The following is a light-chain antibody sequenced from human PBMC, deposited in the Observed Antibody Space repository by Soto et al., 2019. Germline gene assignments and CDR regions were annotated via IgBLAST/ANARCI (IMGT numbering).Light chain of an antibody. CDR3: QQSYSTHRT. J-gene: IGKJ1*01. CDR2: EAS. Sequence: EIRMSQSASTLSAKVGDRVTITCRASQSISSWLAWYQQKPGKAPKLLIYEASSLESGVPSRFSGSGSGTDFTLTISSLQPEDFATYYCQQSYSTHRTFGQGTKVDIK. CDR1: QSISSW. V-gene: IGKV1-5*03.